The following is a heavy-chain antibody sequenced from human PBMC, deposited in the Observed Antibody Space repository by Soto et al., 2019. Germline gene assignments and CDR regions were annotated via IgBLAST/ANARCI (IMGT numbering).Heavy chain of an antibody. D-gene: IGHD6-13*01. CDR1: GASVSSTYG. J-gene: IGHJ4*02. CDR3: ARYNAASGTYYLDY. CDR2: ITHRGSA. V-gene: IGHV4-4*02. Sequence: PSETLSLTCAVSGASVSSTYGWSSVRQPPGKGPEWIGEITHRGSANYNPSLKRRVTLSLDISQSQFSLRRTSGTAADTAFYFCARYNAASGTYYLDYWGQGARVTVS.